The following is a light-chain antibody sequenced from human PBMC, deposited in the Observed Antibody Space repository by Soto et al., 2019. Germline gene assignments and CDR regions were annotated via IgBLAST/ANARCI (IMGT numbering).Light chain of an antibody. CDR2: AAS. J-gene: IGKJ4*01. Sequence: DIQVTQSPASVSASVGDRVTITCRASQGIGSCLACYEQKPGKAPQRLSYAASSLRSGVPSRFSGSGSGTDFTLTVSSLQPEDFATYYCLQANTFPLTFGGGTKVEIK. V-gene: IGKV1-12*01. CDR1: QGIGSC. CDR3: LQANTFPLT.